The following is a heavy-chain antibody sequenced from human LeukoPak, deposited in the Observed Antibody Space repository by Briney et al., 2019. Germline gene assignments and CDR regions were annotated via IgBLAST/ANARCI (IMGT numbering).Heavy chain of an antibody. V-gene: IGHV3-30*04. D-gene: IGHD6-13*01. J-gene: IGHJ4*02. CDR3: ARDANVRIAAAGTAVGH. Sequence: GRSLGLSCAVSGFMFSNYAMHWVRQAPGKGLEWVAVISFDGSNKYYADSVKGRFTISRDNSNKTLSLQMSSLRPEDTAVYYCARDANVRIAAAGTAVGHWGQGTLVTVSS. CDR2: ISFDGSNK. CDR1: GFMFSNYA.